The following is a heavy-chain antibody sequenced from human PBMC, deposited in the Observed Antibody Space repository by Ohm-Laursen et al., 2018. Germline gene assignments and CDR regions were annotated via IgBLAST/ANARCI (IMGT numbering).Heavy chain of an antibody. Sequence: ASVKVSCKASGYTFTGYYMHWVRQATGQGLEWMGWINPNSGGTNYAQKFQGRVTMTRDTSISTAYMELSRLRSDDTAVYYCATNWNYNYYYGMDVWGQGTTVTVSS. V-gene: IGHV1-2*02. J-gene: IGHJ6*02. D-gene: IGHD1-1*01. CDR3: ATNWNYNYYYGMDV. CDR2: INPNSGGT. CDR1: GYTFTGYY.